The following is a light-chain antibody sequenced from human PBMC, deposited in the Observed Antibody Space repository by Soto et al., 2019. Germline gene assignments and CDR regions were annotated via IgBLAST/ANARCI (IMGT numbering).Light chain of an antibody. CDR3: QQCGSSPET. Sequence: EIVMTQSPATLSVSPGERATLSCRASQSVNRNLGWYQQKPGQAPRLLIYGASSRATGIPDRFSGSGSGTDFTLTISRLEPEDFAVYYCQQCGSSPETFGQGTKVDIK. J-gene: IGKJ1*01. CDR1: QSVNRN. CDR2: GAS. V-gene: IGKV3-20*01.